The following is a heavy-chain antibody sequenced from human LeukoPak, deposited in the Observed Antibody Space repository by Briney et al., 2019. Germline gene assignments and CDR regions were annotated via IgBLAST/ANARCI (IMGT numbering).Heavy chain of an antibody. Sequence: GGSLRLSCEVSGFTFSSYWMHWVRQAPGKGLVWVSRTNTDGSTTHYADSVKGRFTISRDNAKNTLYLQMNSLRGEDTAVYYCATGRAKSHGYFDCWGQGSLVTVSS. J-gene: IGHJ4*02. CDR3: ATGRAKSHGYFDC. D-gene: IGHD5-18*01. V-gene: IGHV3-74*01. CDR2: TNTDGSTT. CDR1: GFTFSSYW.